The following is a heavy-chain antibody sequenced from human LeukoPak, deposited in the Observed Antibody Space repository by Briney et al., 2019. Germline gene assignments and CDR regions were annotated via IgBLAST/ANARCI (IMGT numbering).Heavy chain of an antibody. J-gene: IGHJ5*02. V-gene: IGHV1-18*01. CDR3: ARVSEVPYYGSGSYYTGIKYNWFDP. CDR1: GYTFRSYG. Sequence: GASVKVSCKASGYTFRSYGFNWVRQAPGQGLEWMGWISAYNGNTNYAQKLQGRVTMTTDTSTSTAYMELRSLRSDDTAVYYCARVSEVPYYGSGSYYTGIKYNWFDPWGQGTLVTVSS. CDR2: ISAYNGNT. D-gene: IGHD3-10*01.